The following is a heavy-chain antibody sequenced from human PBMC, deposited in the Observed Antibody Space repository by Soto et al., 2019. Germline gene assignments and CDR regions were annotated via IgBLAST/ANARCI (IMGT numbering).Heavy chain of an antibody. CDR3: ARGRNRGYSGYDQDY. CDR2: INHSGST. D-gene: IGHD5-12*01. V-gene: IGHV4-34*01. J-gene: IGHJ4*02. Sequence: PSETLSLTCAVYGGSFSGYYWSWIRQPPGKGLEWIGEINHSGSTNYNPSLKSRVTISVDTSKNQFSLKLSSVTAADTAVYYCARGRNRGYSGYDQDYWGQGTLVTVSS. CDR1: GGSFSGYY.